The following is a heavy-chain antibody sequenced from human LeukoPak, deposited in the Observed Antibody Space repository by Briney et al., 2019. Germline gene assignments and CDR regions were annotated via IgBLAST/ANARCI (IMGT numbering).Heavy chain of an antibody. V-gene: IGHV3-21*01. CDR3: ARVAAGAEAHTLHYHYMDV. J-gene: IGHJ6*03. Sequence: GGSLRLSCAASGFTFSIYSMSWVRQAPGKGLEWVSSISSTSIYTYYADSVRGRFTISRDNAEKSLYLQINSLGVEDTAVNSCARVAAGAEAHTLHYHYMDVWGKGTTVTVSS. D-gene: IGHD6-13*01. CDR2: ISSTSIYT. CDR1: GFTFSIYS.